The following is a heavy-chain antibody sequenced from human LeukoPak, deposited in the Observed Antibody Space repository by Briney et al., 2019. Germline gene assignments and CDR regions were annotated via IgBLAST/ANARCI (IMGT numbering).Heavy chain of an antibody. CDR3: ARVSGGY. J-gene: IGHJ4*02. CDR2: FSYSGST. V-gene: IGHV4-39*01. Sequence: SETLSPTCTVSGGSISTGSYYWGWIRQPPGKGLEWIGSFSYSGSTHYNPSLKSRVTISADTSKNQFSLKLSSVTAADTAVYYCARVSGGYWGQGTLVTVSS. CDR1: GGSISTGSYY. D-gene: IGHD3-10*01.